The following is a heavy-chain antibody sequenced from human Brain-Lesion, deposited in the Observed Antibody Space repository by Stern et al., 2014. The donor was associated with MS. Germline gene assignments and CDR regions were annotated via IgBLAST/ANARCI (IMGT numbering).Heavy chain of an antibody. CDR2: ISWNSGTI. J-gene: IGHJ4*02. V-gene: IGHV3-9*01. D-gene: IGHD1-14*01. CDR1: GFTFDDYA. Sequence: EVQLEESGGDLVQPGRSLRLSCAAFGFTFDDYAMHWVRQAPGKGLEWVAGISWNSGTIGYADSVKGRFTTSRDNAYSYLYLQMNSLRPEATALYYCARDITGSSAYFAYWGQGTLVTVSS. CDR3: ARDITGSSAYFAY.